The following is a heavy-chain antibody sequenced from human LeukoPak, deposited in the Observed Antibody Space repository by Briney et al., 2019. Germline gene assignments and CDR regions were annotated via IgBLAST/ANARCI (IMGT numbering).Heavy chain of an antibody. CDR2: IKQDGGEK. CDR1: GFTFSTYW. D-gene: IGHD2-2*01. Sequence: GGSLRLSCAASGFTFSTYWMNWVRQAPGKGLEWVANIKQDGGEKYYVDSVKGRFTISGDNAKSSLYLQMNSLRAEDTAVYYCASPYCSSTSCSTLHDYWGQGTLVTVSS. CDR3: ASPYCSSTSCSTLHDY. J-gene: IGHJ4*02. V-gene: IGHV3-7*01.